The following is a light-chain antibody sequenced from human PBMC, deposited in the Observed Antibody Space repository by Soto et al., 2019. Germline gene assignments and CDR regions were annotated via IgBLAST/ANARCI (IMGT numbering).Light chain of an antibody. J-gene: IGKJ5*01. CDR1: QTISNT. CDR3: QQTYSTPIT. V-gene: IGKV1-39*01. CDR2: ASS. Sequence: IQMTQSPSSLSASVGDRVTITCRASQTISNTLNLYQQRPGKPPNLLIYASSTLQSGVPPRFSGGGSGTEFTLTISSLQPEDFATYYCQQTYSTPITFGQGTRLEIK.